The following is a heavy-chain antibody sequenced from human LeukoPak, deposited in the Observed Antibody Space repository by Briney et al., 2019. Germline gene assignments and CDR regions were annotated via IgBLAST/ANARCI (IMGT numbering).Heavy chain of an antibody. Sequence: SETLSLTCTVSGGSISSYYWNWIRQAPGKGLEWIGSIYYSGSTYYNPSLKSRVTVSVDTSKNQFSLNLSSVTAADTAVYYCARDRGGYHSRGQGTLVTVSS. D-gene: IGHD3-22*01. CDR2: IYYSGST. V-gene: IGHV4-39*07. J-gene: IGHJ4*02. CDR1: GGSISSYY. CDR3: ARDRGGYHS.